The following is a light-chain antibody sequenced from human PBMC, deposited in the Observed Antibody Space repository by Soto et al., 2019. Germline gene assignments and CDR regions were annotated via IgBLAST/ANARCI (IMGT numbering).Light chain of an antibody. CDR2: DVS. Sequence: QSVLTQPASVSGSPGQSITISCTGTSSDVGGYNYVSWYQQHPGKAPKLMIYDVSNWPSGVSNRFSGSKSGNTASLTISGLQAEDEADYYCSSYTNSSPFVFGTGTKLTVL. J-gene: IGLJ1*01. V-gene: IGLV2-14*01. CDR3: SSYTNSSPFV. CDR1: SSDVGGYNY.